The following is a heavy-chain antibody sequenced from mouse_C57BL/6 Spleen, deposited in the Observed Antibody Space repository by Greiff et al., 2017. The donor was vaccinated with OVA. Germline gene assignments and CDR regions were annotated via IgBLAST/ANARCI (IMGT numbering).Heavy chain of an antibody. D-gene: IGHD1-1*01. J-gene: IGHJ1*03. Sequence: VQLQQSGAELVKPGASVKLSCKASGYTFTSYWMHWVKQRPGRGLEWIGRIDPNSGGTKYNEKFKSKATLTVDKPSSTAYMQLSSLTSEDSAVYYCASPTTVASDWYFDVWGTGTTVTVSS. CDR1: GYTFTSYW. CDR2: IDPNSGGT. V-gene: IGHV1-72*01. CDR3: ASPTTVASDWYFDV.